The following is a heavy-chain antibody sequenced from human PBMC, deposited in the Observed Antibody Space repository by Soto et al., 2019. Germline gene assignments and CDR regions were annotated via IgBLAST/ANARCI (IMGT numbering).Heavy chain of an antibody. Sequence: PGGSLRLSCAASGFAFSGYEMNWVRQSPGKGLEWISYISGSGTTIYYADSVKGRFTISRDNAKKSLYLQMNSLRAEETAVYYCAREVTVFGVISKTPMDVWCQGTTVTVSS. CDR2: ISGSGTTI. CDR3: AREVTVFGVISKTPMDV. CDR1: GFAFSGYE. J-gene: IGHJ6*02. V-gene: IGHV3-48*03. D-gene: IGHD3-3*01.